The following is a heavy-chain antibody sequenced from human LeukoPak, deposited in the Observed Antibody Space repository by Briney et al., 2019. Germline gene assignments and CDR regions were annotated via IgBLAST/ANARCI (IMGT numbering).Heavy chain of an antibody. D-gene: IGHD3-22*01. CDR3: ARSSYYDSSGYW. CDR1: GYTFTGYY. V-gene: IGHV1-2*02. CDR2: INPNSGGT. Sequence: GASVKVSCKASGYTFTGYYMHWGRQAPGQGLEWMGWINPNSGGTNYAQKFQGRVTMTRDTSISTAYMELSRLRSDDTAVYYCARSSYYDSSGYWWGQGTLVTVSS. J-gene: IGHJ4*02.